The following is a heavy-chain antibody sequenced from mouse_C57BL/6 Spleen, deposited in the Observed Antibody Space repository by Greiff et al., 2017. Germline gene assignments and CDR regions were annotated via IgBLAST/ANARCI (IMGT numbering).Heavy chain of an antibody. J-gene: IGHJ4*01. CDR1: GYTFTRYG. CDR3: ARDYGSPYYYAMDY. CDR2: IYPRSGNP. Sequence: VQLQQSGAELARPGASVKLSCKASGYTFTRYGIRWVKQRTGQGLEWIGEIYPRSGNPYYNEKFKGKATLTADKSSSTAYIELRSLTSAYSAVYFGARDYGSPYYYAMDYWGQGTSVTVSS. V-gene: IGHV1-81*01. D-gene: IGHD1-1*01.